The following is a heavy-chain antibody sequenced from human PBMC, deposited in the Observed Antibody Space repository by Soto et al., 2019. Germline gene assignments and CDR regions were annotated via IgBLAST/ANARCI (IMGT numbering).Heavy chain of an antibody. V-gene: IGHV3-49*03. CDR1: GFTFGDYG. Sequence: HPGGSLRLSCSGSGFTFGDYGLSWYRQAPGKGLEWVGLSKSRGYDGTTHYAPSVRGRFTISRDDSESVAYLEMSSLETDDSAVYYCARGTFGSGWPSDYWGQGTRVTVSS. CDR3: ARGTFGSGWPSDY. J-gene: IGHJ4*02. CDR2: SKSRGYDGTT. D-gene: IGHD6-19*01.